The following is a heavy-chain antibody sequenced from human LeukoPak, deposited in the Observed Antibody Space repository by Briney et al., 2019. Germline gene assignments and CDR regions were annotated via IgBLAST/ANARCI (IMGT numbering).Heavy chain of an antibody. Sequence: GGSLRLSCAASGFTFSSYSMNWVRQAPGKGLEWVSYISSSSSTIYYADSVKGRFTISRDNAKNSLYLQMNSLRAEDTAVYYCARELNGAFDPWGQGTLVTVSS. J-gene: IGHJ5*02. CDR3: ARELNGAFDP. D-gene: IGHD1-1*01. V-gene: IGHV3-48*01. CDR2: ISSSSSTI. CDR1: GFTFSSYS.